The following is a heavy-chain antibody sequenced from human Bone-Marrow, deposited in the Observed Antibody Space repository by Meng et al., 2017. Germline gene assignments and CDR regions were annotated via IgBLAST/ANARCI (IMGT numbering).Heavy chain of an antibody. Sequence: ASVKVSCKASGYTFTGYYMHWVRQAPGQGLEWMGWINPNSGGTNYAQKFQGRVTMTRDTSISTAYMELSRLRSDDTAVYYCARDFPLESTHRKSYYYYYGMDVWGQGTTVTVLL. CDR1: GYTFTGYY. CDR3: ARDFPLESTHRKSYYYYYGMDV. CDR2: INPNSGGT. J-gene: IGHJ6*02. V-gene: IGHV1-2*02.